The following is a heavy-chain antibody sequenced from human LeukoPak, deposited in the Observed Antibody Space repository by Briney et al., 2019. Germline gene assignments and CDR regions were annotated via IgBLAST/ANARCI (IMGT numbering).Heavy chain of an antibody. CDR2: IYYSGST. D-gene: IGHD3-10*01. J-gene: IGHJ6*02. Sequence: SETLSLTCTVSGGSISSYYWSWIRQPPGKGLEWIGYIYYSGSTNYNPSLKSRVTISADTSKNQFSLKLSSVTAADTAVYYCARLRFTDYYYYGMDVWGQGTTVTVSS. V-gene: IGHV4-59*08. CDR3: ARLRFTDYYYYGMDV. CDR1: GGSISSYY.